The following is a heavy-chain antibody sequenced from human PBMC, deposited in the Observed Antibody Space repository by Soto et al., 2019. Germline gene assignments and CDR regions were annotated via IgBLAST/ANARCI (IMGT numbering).Heavy chain of an antibody. D-gene: IGHD6-13*01. CDR3: AKSIIAAGTYNFDN. Sequence: EVQLLESGGGLVQPGGSLRRSCAASGFTFTGDAMSWVRQATGKGLEWVSGISGSGSSTDYADSVKGRFIISRNSSNNTGYLQMNSLTAEDTAMYYCAKSIIAAGTYNFDNCGQGALVADSS. V-gene: IGHV3-23*01. CDR1: GFTFTGDA. J-gene: IGHJ4*02. CDR2: ISGSGSST.